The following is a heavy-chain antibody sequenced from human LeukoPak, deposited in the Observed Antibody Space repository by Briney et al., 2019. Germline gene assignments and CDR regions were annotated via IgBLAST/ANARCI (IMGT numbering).Heavy chain of an antibody. CDR3: ARGTSWSNFPFDY. V-gene: IGHV1-69*13. J-gene: IGHJ4*02. CDR2: IIPIFGTA. D-gene: IGHD2-2*01. Sequence: GASVKVSCKASGGTFSSYAISWVRQAPGQGLEWMGGIIPIFGTANYAQKFQGRVTITADESTSTAYMELSSLRSEDTAVYYCARGTSWSNFPFDYWGQGTLVTVSS. CDR1: GGTFSSYA.